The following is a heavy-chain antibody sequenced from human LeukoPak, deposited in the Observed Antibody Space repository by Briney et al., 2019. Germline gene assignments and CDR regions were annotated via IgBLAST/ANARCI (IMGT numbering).Heavy chain of an antibody. Sequence: GASVKVSCKASGYTFTGYYMHWVRQAPGQGLEWMGWINPNSGGTNYAQKFQGRVTVTRDTSISTAYMELSRLRSDDTAVYYCAGAYGGSSHNWFDPWGQGTLVTVSS. D-gene: IGHD6-13*01. CDR2: INPNSGGT. J-gene: IGHJ5*02. CDR1: GYTFTGYY. V-gene: IGHV1-2*02. CDR3: AGAYGGSSHNWFDP.